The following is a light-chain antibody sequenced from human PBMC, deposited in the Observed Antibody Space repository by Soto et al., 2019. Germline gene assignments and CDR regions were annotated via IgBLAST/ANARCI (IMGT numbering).Light chain of an antibody. Sequence: DIQMTQSPSSLSASVGDRLTITCRASQRISSYVNWYQQRPGKDPQLLIYAASSLQSGVPSRFSGSGSGTDFTLTINSLQPEDFGTYYCQQSYTTPWTFGQGTKVEIK. CDR3: QQSYTTPWT. CDR1: QRISSY. CDR2: AAS. V-gene: IGKV1-39*01. J-gene: IGKJ1*01.